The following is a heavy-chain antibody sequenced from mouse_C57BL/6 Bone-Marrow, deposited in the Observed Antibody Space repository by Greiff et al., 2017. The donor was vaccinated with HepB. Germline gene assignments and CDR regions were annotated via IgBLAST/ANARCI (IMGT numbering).Heavy chain of an antibody. CDR1: GFSFNTYA. CDR3: VRPSYYTLDV. Sequence: EVQGVESGGGLVQPKGSLKLSCAASGFSFNTYAMNWVRQAPGKGLEWVARIRSKSNNYATYYADSVKDRFTISRDDSESMLYLQMNNLKTEDTAMYYCVRPSYYTLDVWGTGTTVTVSS. J-gene: IGHJ1*03. D-gene: IGHD2-12*01. CDR2: IRSKSNNYAT. V-gene: IGHV10-1*01.